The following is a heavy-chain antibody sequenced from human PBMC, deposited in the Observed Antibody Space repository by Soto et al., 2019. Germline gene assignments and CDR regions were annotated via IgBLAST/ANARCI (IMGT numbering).Heavy chain of an antibody. Sequence: SQTLSLTCAISGDSVSSNSAAWNWIRQSPSRGLEWLGRTYYRSKWYNDYAVSVKSRITINPDTSKNQFSLQLNSVTPEDTAVYYCARAFTYYYDSSGYFIAGMDVWGQGTTVTVSS. CDR1: GDSVSSNSAA. V-gene: IGHV6-1*01. D-gene: IGHD3-22*01. CDR3: ARAFTYYYDSSGYFIAGMDV. J-gene: IGHJ6*02. CDR2: TYYRSKWYN.